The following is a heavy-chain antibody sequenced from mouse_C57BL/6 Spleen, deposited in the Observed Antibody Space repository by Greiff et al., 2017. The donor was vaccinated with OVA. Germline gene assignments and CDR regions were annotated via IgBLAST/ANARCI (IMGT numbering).Heavy chain of an antibody. J-gene: IGHJ4*01. CDR1: GYTFTDYN. V-gene: IGHV1-22*01. D-gene: IGHD2-12*01. CDR3: AGYSTYAMDY. CDR2: INPNNGGT. Sequence: EVQLQQSGPELVKPGASVKMSCKASGYTFTDYNMHWVKQSHGKSLEWIGYINPNNGGTSYNQKFKGKATLTVNKSSSTAYMELLSLTSEDSAVYYCAGYSTYAMDYWGQGTSVTVSS.